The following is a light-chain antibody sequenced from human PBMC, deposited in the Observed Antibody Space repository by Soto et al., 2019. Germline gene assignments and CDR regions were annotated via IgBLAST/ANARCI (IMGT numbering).Light chain of an antibody. CDR2: KAS. CDR1: QTISSW. V-gene: IGKV1-5*03. J-gene: IGKJ1*01. CDR3: QHYNSYSEA. Sequence: DIQMTQSPSTLSGSVGDRATITCRASQTISSWLAWYQQKPGKVPKLLIYKASTLKSGVPSRFSGSGSGTEFTLTISSLQPDDFATYYCQHYNSYSEAFGQGTKVDIK.